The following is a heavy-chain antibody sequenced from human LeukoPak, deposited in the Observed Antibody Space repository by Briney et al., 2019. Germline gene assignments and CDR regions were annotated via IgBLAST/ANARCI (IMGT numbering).Heavy chain of an antibody. V-gene: IGHV3-33*01. J-gene: IGHJ4*02. CDR3: ARYRHLGY. CDR1: GFTFSSYG. Sequence: GGSLRLSCAASGFTFSSYGMHWVRQAPGKGLEWMAVIWYDGSNKYYADSVKGRFTISRDNSKNSLYLQMNSLRAEDTAVYYCARYRHLGYWGQGTLVTVSS. CDR2: IWYDGSNK.